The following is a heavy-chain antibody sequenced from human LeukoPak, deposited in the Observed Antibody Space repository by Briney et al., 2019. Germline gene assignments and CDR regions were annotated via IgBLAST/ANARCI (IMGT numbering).Heavy chain of an antibody. CDR1: GFTFSSYE. Sequence: GGTLRLSCAASGFTFSSYEMNWVRQAPGKGLEWVSSISGTSTEKRYADSVKGRFTISRDNAKNSLYLQMSSLRAEDTAVYYCARDGGGLDSWGQGTLVTVCS. CDR2: ISGTSTEK. V-gene: IGHV3-21*01. CDR3: ARDGGGLDS. D-gene: IGHD3-16*01. J-gene: IGHJ4*02.